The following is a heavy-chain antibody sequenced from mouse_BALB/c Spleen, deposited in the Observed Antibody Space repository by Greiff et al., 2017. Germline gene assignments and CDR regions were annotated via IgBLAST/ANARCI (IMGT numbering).Heavy chain of an antibody. D-gene: IGHD3-2*01. V-gene: IGHV1-14*01. CDR3: ASGDSSGPSY. Sequence: EVQLQQSGPELVKPGASVKMSCKASGYTFTSYVMHWVQQKPGQGLEWIGYINPYSDGTKYNEKFKGKATLTSDKSSSTAYMELSSLTSEDSAVYYCASGDSSGPSYWGQGTLVTVSA. CDR1: GYTFTSYV. J-gene: IGHJ3*01. CDR2: INPYSDGT.